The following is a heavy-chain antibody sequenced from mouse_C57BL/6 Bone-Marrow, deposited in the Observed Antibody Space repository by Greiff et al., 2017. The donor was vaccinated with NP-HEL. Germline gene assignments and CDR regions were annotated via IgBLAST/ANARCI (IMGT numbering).Heavy chain of an antibody. J-gene: IGHJ2*01. Sequence: VQLQESGAELVKPGASVKLSCKASGYTFTEYTIHWVKQRSGQGLEWIGWVYPGSGSIKYNEKFKDKATLTADKSSSTAYMELSRLTSEDSAVYFCARHEDRELGRFYYWGQGTTLTVSS. CDR3: ARHEDRELGRFYY. CDR2: VYPGSGSI. V-gene: IGHV1-62-2*01. D-gene: IGHD4-1*01. CDR1: GYTFTEYT.